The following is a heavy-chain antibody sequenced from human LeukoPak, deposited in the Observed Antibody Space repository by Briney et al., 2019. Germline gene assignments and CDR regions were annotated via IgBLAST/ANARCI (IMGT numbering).Heavy chain of an antibody. J-gene: IGHJ3*02. V-gene: IGHV3-74*01. CDR2: INIDGSTT. CDR3: AKGLSLSSSCDAFDI. D-gene: IGHD6-13*01. Sequence: GGSLRLSCAASGFTFSSYWLHWVRQAPGKGLVWVSRINIDGSTTNYADSVKGRFTISRDNAKNTVHLQMNSLRAEDTAVYYCAKGLSLSSSCDAFDIWGQGTMVTVSS. CDR1: GFTFSSYW.